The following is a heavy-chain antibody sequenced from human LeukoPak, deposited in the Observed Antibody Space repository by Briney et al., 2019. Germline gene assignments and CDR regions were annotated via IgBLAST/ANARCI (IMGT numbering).Heavy chain of an antibody. Sequence: ASVKVSCKASGYTFTSYGISWVRQAPGQGLEWMGWISAYNGNTNYPPKLQGRVTMTTDTSTTTAYMELRGLRSDDTAVYYCARAEKPNWGNYYYYCMDVWGKGTTVTVSS. CDR1: GYTFTSYG. J-gene: IGHJ6*03. CDR2: ISAYNGNT. D-gene: IGHD7-27*01. V-gene: IGHV1-18*01. CDR3: ARAEKPNWGNYYYYCMDV.